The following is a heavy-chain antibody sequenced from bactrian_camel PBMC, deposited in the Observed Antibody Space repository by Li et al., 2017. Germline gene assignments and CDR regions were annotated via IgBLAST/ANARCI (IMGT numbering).Heavy chain of an antibody. CDR3: AAPGVNDGRYCFQFGS. D-gene: IGHD2*01. CDR2: IYSDGTIR. J-gene: IGHJ6*01. V-gene: IGHV3-2*01. Sequence: HVQLVESGGGLVQPGGSLRLSCAASGITANGGYYMHWVRQTPGKGLEWVSTIYSDGTIRYYADSVKGRFTISQDDAKKTVYLQMNSLKPEDTAMYYCAAPGVNDGRYCFQFGSWGQGTQVTVS. CDR1: GITANGGYY.